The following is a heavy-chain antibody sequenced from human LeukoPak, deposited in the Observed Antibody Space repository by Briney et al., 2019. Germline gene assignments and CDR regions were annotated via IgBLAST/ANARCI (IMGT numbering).Heavy chain of an antibody. J-gene: IGHJ4*02. D-gene: IGHD4-17*01. CDR3: AKFATTVTTIDS. CDR1: AFTFRNFA. Sequence: PGGSLRLSCAASAFTFRNFAMNWVRQAPGRGLEWVSTISGTGGSTYYAVSVKGRFSISRDNSKNTLYLQMNSLRAEDTAVYYRAKFATTVTTIDSWGQGTLVTVSS. V-gene: IGHV3-23*01. CDR2: ISGTGGST.